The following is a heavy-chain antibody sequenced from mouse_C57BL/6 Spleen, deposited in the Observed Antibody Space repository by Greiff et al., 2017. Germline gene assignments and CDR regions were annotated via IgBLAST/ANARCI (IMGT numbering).Heavy chain of an antibody. D-gene: IGHD2-3*01. CDR1: GYSFTSYY. J-gene: IGHJ4*01. CDR3: ARGGGWFYAMDY. CDR2: IYPGSGNT. V-gene: IGHV1-66*01. Sequence: VKVVESGPELVKPGASVKISCKASGYSFTSYYIHWVKQRPGQGLEWIGWIYPGSGNTKYNEKFKGKATLTADTSSSTAYMQLSSLTSEDSAVYYCARGGGWFYAMDYWGQGTSVTVSS.